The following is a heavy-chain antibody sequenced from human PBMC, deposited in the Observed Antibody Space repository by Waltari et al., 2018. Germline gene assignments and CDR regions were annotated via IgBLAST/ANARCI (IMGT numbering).Heavy chain of an antibody. CDR3: AKGGSGCSGDTCYFPFDQ. CDR1: GLTFNNYA. CDR2: VGGSGSKT. D-gene: IGHD2-15*01. V-gene: IGHV3-23*01. Sequence: EVQLLESGGDLVQPGGSLRLSCAASGLTFNNYAMSWFRQAPGNGLEWVSSVGGSGSKTHYADTVKGRFTISRDNSKNTLYLQMNSLRAEDTAYYYCAKGGSGCSGDTCYFPFDQWGQGTLVTVSA. J-gene: IGHJ4*02.